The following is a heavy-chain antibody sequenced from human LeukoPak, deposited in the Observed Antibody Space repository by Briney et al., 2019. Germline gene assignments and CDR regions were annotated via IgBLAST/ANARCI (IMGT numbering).Heavy chain of an antibody. D-gene: IGHD2-2*01. CDR2: ISYDGSNK. J-gene: IGHJ4*02. CDR3: AKGSTTGYCSSTSCSYYFDY. Sequence: GGSLRLSCAASGFTFSSYGMHWVRQAPGKGLEWVAVISYDGSNKYYADSVKGRFTISRDNSKNTLYLQMNSLRAEDTAVYYCAKGSTTGYCSSTSCSYYFDYWGQGTLVTVSS. V-gene: IGHV3-30*18. CDR1: GFTFSSYG.